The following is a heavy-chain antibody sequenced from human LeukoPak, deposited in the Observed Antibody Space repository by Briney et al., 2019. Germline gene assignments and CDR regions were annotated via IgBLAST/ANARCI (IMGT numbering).Heavy chain of an antibody. V-gene: IGHV3-30*04. Sequence: GGSLILSCAASGFTFSTFSMHWVRQAPGRGLEWVAVILYDGSTQYYADSVRGRFTASRDNSKDTLYLQMNSLRVEDTAVYYCARVDCRSTSCSPFDYWGQGTLVTVSS. CDR1: GFTFSTFS. J-gene: IGHJ4*02. CDR2: ILYDGSTQ. D-gene: IGHD2-2*01. CDR3: ARVDCRSTSCSPFDY.